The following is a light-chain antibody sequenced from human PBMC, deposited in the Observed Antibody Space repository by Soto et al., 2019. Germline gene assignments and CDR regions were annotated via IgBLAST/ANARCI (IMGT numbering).Light chain of an antibody. CDR3: AAWDDSLNGPV. CDR2: SNN. Sequence: QSVLTQPPSASGTPGQRVTISCSGSSSNIGSNNVNWYQQLPGTAPKLLIYSNNQRPSAVPDRFSGSKSGTSAPLAISGLQAEDEAYYYCAAWDDSLNGPVFGGGTKVTVL. CDR1: SSNIGSNN. J-gene: IGLJ2*01. V-gene: IGLV1-44*01.